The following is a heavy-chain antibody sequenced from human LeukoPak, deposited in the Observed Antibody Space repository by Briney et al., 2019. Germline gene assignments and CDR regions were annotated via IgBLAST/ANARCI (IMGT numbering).Heavy chain of an antibody. J-gene: IGHJ4*02. CDR1: GGSINYYY. CDR2: IYATGST. Sequence: SETLSLTCTVSGGSINYYYWSWIRQPPGRGLEWIGYIYATGSTDYNPSLKSRVTISVDTSKNQFSLKLSSVTAADTAVFYCASGTWGFYDTTVGVYWGQGTLVTVSS. D-gene: IGHD3-22*01. CDR3: ASGTWGFYDTTVGVY. V-gene: IGHV4-59*12.